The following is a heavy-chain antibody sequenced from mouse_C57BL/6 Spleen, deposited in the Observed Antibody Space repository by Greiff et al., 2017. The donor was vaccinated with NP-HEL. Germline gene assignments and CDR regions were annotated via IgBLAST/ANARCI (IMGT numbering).Heavy chain of an antibody. Sequence: VQLQQSGAELVKPGASVKISCKASGYAFSSYWMNWVKQRPGKGLEWIGQIYPGDGDTNYNGKFKGKATLTADKSSSTAYMQLSSLTSEDSAVYFCARQLRLRHHYYAMDYWGQGTSVTVSS. J-gene: IGHJ4*01. D-gene: IGHD3-2*02. CDR3: ARQLRLRHHYYAMDY. CDR1: GYAFSSYW. V-gene: IGHV1-80*01. CDR2: IYPGDGDT.